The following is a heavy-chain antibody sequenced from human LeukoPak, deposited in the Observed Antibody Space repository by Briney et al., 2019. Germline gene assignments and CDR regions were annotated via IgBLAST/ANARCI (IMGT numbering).Heavy chain of an antibody. Sequence: GGSLRLSCAASGFTFSSYAMHWVRQAPGKWLEWVAVISYDGSNKYYADSVKGRFTISRDNSKNTLYLQMNSLRAEDTAVYYCARDRYYYYDSSGHPRSNAFDIWGQGTMVTVSS. CDR1: GFTFSSYA. D-gene: IGHD3-22*01. J-gene: IGHJ3*02. CDR3: ARDRYYYYDSSGHPRSNAFDI. V-gene: IGHV3-30*04. CDR2: ISYDGSNK.